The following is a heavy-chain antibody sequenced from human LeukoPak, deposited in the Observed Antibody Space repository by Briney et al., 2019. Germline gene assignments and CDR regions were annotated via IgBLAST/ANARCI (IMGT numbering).Heavy chain of an antibody. CDR1: GFTFGTYG. V-gene: IGHV3-23*01. CDR3: AKDTSSGYYGDYFDC. D-gene: IGHD3-22*01. J-gene: IGHJ4*02. Sequence: GGSLRLSCTASGFTFGTYGMTWVRQAPGKGLEWVSAISDSGGKTYYADSVKGRFTISRDNSKNPLYLRMNGLRAEDTAVYYCAKDTSSGYYGDYFDCWGQVTLVTVAS. CDR2: ISDSGGKT.